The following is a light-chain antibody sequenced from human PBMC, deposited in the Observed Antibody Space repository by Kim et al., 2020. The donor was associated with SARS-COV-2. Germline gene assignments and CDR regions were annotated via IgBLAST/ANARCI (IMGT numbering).Light chain of an antibody. V-gene: IGKV3-11*01. CDR3: QQRTNWPMYT. J-gene: IGKJ2*01. CDR1: QSISTY. Sequence: LSPGKRATLSCRASQSISTYLAWYQQKPGQAPRPLIYDASNRATGIPARFSGSGSGTDFTLTISSLEPEDFAVYYCQQRTNWPMYTFGQGTKLEI. CDR2: DAS.